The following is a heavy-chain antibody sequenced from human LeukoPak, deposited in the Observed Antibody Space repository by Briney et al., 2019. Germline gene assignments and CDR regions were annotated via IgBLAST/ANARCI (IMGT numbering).Heavy chain of an antibody. CDR3: ARHLRGVDYGDPRGAFDI. CDR1: GDSVSSNSAA. D-gene: IGHD4-17*01. CDR2: TYYRSKWYN. Sequence: SQTLSLTCAISGDSVSSNSAAWNWIRQSPSRGLEWLGRTYYRSKWYNDYAVSVKSRITINPDTSKNQFSLQLNSVTPEDTAVYYCARHLRGVDYGDPRGAFDIWGQGTMVTVSS. J-gene: IGHJ3*02. V-gene: IGHV6-1*01.